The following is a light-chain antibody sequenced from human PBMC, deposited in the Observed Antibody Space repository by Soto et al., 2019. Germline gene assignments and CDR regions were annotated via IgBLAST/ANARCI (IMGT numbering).Light chain of an antibody. CDR3: QQYNNWPRT. Sequence: ERVMKQSPATMSVSPGERGTLSCRASQSVSSNLAWYQQKPGQAPRLLIYGASTRATGIPARFSGSGSGTEFTLTISSLQSEDFAVYYCQQYNNWPRTFGQGTKVEIK. J-gene: IGKJ1*01. CDR2: GAS. V-gene: IGKV3-15*01. CDR1: QSVSSN.